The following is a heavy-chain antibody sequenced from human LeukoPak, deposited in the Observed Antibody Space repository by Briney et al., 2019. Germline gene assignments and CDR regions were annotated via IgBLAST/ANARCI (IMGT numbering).Heavy chain of an antibody. V-gene: IGHV6-1*01. CDR1: GESVSSNSAA. CDR3: ARVRIGSSGYFDP. D-gene: IGHD1-1*01. Sequence: SQTLSLTCAISGESVSSNSAAWNWIRQSPSRGLEWLGRTYYRSRWYNGYDVSVKSRITINADTSKNQFSLQLYSVTPEDTAVYYCARVRIGSSGYFDPWGQGTLVTVSS. CDR2: TYYRSRWYN. J-gene: IGHJ5*02.